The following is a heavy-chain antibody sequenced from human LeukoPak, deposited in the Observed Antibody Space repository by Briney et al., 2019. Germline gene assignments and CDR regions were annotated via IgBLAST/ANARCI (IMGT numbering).Heavy chain of an antibody. V-gene: IGHV4-4*02. J-gene: IGHJ3*02. Sequence: PSETLSLTYAVSGGSISSSNWWSWVRQPPGKWLEWIGEIYHSGSTNYNPSLKSRVTISVDKSKNQFSLKLSSVTAADTAVYYCARERYEMAQMGQFPAALDIWGQGTMVPVSS. CDR1: GGSISSSNW. CDR2: IYHSGST. D-gene: IGHD5-24*01. CDR3: ARERYEMAQMGQFPAALDI.